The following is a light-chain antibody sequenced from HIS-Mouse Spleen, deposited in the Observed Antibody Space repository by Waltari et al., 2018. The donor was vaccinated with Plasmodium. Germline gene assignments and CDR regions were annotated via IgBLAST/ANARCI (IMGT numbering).Light chain of an antibody. V-gene: IGLV3-25*03. J-gene: IGLJ2*01. CDR2: KDS. Sequence: SYELTQPPSVSVSPGQTARITRSGDALPKQSAYRYQQKPGQAPVLVIYKDSERPSGIPERFSGSSSGTTVTLTISGVQAEDEADYYCQSADSSGTYQVFGGGTKLTVL. CDR3: QSADSSGTYQV. CDR1: ALPKQS.